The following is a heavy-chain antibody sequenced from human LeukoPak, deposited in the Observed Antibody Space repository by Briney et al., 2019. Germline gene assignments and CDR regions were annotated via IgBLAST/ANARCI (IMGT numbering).Heavy chain of an antibody. J-gene: IGHJ4*02. CDR3: AREDSSRIIDY. Sequence: GGSLRLSCAASGFTFSSYSMNWVRQAPGKGLEWVSSISSSSSYIYYADSVKGRFTISRDNAKNSLYLQMNSLRAEDTAVYYCAREDSSRIIDYWGQGTLVTVSS. V-gene: IGHV3-21*01. D-gene: IGHD6-13*01. CDR2: ISSSSSYI. CDR1: GFTFSSYS.